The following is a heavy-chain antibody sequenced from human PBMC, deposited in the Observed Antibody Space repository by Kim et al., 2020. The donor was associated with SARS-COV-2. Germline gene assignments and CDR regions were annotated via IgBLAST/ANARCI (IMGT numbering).Heavy chain of an antibody. CDR2: SPGRT. CDR3: ARGNHGGIDY. V-gene: IGHV4-31*02. J-gene: IGHJ4*02. Sequence: SPGRTSYTPYLKNRVTISIDTSKTHCSLKRSSVTAADTAVYYCARGNHGGIDYWGQGTLVTVSS. D-gene: IGHD2-15*01.